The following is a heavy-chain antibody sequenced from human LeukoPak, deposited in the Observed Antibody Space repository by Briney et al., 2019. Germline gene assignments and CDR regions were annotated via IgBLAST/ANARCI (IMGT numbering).Heavy chain of an antibody. Sequence: GASVKVSCNASGYTFTSYYTHWVRQAPGQGLEWMGIINPSGGSTSYAQKFQGRVTMTKDTSTSTVYMELSSLRSEDTAVYYCARDSGSYRKGAREDAFDIWGQGTMVTVSS. V-gene: IGHV1-46*01. CDR1: GYTFTSYY. CDR3: ARDSGSYRKGAREDAFDI. J-gene: IGHJ3*02. D-gene: IGHD1-26*01. CDR2: INPSGGST.